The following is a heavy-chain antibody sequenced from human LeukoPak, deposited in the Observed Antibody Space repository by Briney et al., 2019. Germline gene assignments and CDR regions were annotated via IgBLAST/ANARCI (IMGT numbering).Heavy chain of an antibody. D-gene: IGHD2-2*01. J-gene: IGHJ4*02. CDR1: GYTFTGYY. V-gene: IGHV1-2*02. CDR3: ARDVGEYCSSVSCYASNY. CDR2: INPNSGGT. Sequence: ASVKVSCKASGYTFTGYYMHWVRQAPGQGLEWMGWINPNSGGTNYAQKFQGRVTMTRDTSISTAYMELNRMRSDDTAVYYCARDVGEYCSSVSCYASNYWGQGTLVTVSS.